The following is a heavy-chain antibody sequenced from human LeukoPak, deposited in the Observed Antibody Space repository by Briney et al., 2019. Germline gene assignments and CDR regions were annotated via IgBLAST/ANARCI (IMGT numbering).Heavy chain of an antibody. Sequence: ASVKVSCKASGYTFTGYYMHWVRQAPGQGLEWMGWINPNSGGTNYAQKFQGRVTMTRDTSISTAYMELSRLRSDDTAVYYCARAADCSSTSCPLYPNSYLDYWDQGTLVTVSS. V-gene: IGHV1-2*02. D-gene: IGHD2-2*01. CDR1: GYTFTGYY. CDR3: ARAADCSSTSCPLYPNSYLDY. J-gene: IGHJ4*02. CDR2: INPNSGGT.